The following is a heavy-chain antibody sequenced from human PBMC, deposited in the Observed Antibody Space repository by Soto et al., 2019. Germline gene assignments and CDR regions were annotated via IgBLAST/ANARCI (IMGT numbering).Heavy chain of an antibody. Sequence: XSVKGSCKASGYTFSRYGIMWVRQAPGQGLEWMGWISAYNGNTNSAEKLRGRLTMTTDASTTTAYMELRSLRSDDTAIYYCARDQGFRVVINSNWFDHWGQGTLVTVSS. CDR1: GYTFSRYG. J-gene: IGHJ5*02. D-gene: IGHD2-21*01. CDR2: ISAYNGNT. V-gene: IGHV1-18*01. CDR3: ARDQGFRVVINSNWFDH.